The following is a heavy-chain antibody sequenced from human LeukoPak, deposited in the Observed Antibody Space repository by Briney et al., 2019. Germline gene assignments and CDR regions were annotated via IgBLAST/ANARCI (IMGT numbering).Heavy chain of an antibody. V-gene: IGHV3-30-3*01. J-gene: IGHJ4*02. CDR3: ARGMYYYDSSDIGGGYYFDY. CDR2: ISYHGSNK. Sequence: GGSLRLSCAASGFTFGSYAMHWVRQAPGKGLEWVAVISYHGSNKYYADSVKGRFTISRDNSKKTVFLQMDSLRAEGTAVYYCARGMYYYDSSDIGGGYYFDYWGQGTLVTVSS. CDR1: GFTFGSYA. D-gene: IGHD3-22*01.